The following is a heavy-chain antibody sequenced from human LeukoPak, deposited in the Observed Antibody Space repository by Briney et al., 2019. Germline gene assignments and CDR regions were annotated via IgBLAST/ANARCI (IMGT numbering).Heavy chain of an antibody. D-gene: IGHD1-26*01. CDR1: GFTFSSYS. Sequence: GGSLRLSCAASGFTFSSYSMNWVRQAPGKGLEWVSSISSSSSYIYYADSVKGRFAISRDNAKNSLYLQMNSLRAEDTAVYYCARGRSGSSPAFDIWGQGTMVTVSS. J-gene: IGHJ3*02. CDR2: ISSSSSYI. CDR3: ARGRSGSSPAFDI. V-gene: IGHV3-21*01.